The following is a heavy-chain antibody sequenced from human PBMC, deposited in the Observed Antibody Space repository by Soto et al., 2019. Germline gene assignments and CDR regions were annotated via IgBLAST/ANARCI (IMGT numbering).Heavy chain of an antibody. D-gene: IGHD2-2*02. CDR3: ARDPYCSSTSCYREITYFAY. CDR1: GGTFSSYA. V-gene: IGHV1-69*01. Sequence: SVKVSCKASGGTFSSYAISWVRQAPGQGLEWMGGIIPIFGTANYAQKFQGRVTITADESTSTAYMELSSLRSEDTAVYYCARDPYCSSTSCYREITYFAYWGQGTLVTVSS. CDR2: IIPIFGTA. J-gene: IGHJ4*02.